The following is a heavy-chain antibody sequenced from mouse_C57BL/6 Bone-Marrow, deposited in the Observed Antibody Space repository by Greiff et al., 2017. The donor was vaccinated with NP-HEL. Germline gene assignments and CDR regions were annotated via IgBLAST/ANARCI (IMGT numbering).Heavy chain of an antibody. J-gene: IGHJ4*01. CDR3: ARASLVKDAMDY. CDR2: ISDGGSYT. V-gene: IGHV5-4*01. D-gene: IGHD2-2*01. CDR1: GFTFSSYA. Sequence: EVQVVESGGGLVKPGGSLKLSCAASGFTFSSYAMPWVRQTPEKRLEWVATISDGGSYTYYPDNVKGRSTISRDNAKNNVYLQMSHLKSEDTAMYYCARASLVKDAMDYWGQGTSVTVSS.